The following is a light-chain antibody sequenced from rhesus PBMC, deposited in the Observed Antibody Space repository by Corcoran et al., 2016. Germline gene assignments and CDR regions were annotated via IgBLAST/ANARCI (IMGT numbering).Light chain of an antibody. CDR1: QRINND. CDR3: QHYFSFPPT. Sequence: DIQMTQSPSSLSISLGDRVTITCRASQRINNDLAWYQQRPGETPKLLIYEASRLQSGIPSRFSGSGSGTDFTLTITGLQSEDFATYFCQHYFSFPPTFCPGTKLDI. V-gene: IGKV1-22*01. CDR2: EAS. J-gene: IGKJ3*01.